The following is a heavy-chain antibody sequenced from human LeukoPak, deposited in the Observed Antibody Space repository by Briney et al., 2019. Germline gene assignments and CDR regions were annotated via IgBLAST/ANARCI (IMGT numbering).Heavy chain of an antibody. Sequence: PGGSLRLSCAASGFTFSSYWMHWVRQAPGKGLVWVSRIDERGTNAMYADSAKGRFSISKDNAKNTVNLQMNSLRADDTGVYYCIRDEALWRLDYWGQGTLVTVSS. CDR3: IRDEALWRLDY. CDR1: GFTFSSYW. CDR2: IDERGTNA. D-gene: IGHD2-21*01. V-gene: IGHV3-74*03. J-gene: IGHJ4*02.